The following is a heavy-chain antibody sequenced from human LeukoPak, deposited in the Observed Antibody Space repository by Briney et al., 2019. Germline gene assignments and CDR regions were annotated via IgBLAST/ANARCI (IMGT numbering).Heavy chain of an antibody. CDR3: ASGTFGTLFF. Sequence: PSETLSLTCTVSGGSLSGYYWTWIRQPPGKGLEWVGYISYSGSTNYNPSLQSRVTMTANSTKNQFSLELSTVTAADTATYYCASGTFGTLFFWGQGTLVPVSS. J-gene: IGHJ4*02. CDR2: ISYSGST. V-gene: IGHV4-59*01. D-gene: IGHD1-14*01. CDR1: GGSLSGYY.